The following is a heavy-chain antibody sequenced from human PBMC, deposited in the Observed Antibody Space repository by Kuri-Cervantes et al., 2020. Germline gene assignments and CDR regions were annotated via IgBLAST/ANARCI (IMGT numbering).Heavy chain of an antibody. J-gene: IGHJ4*02. D-gene: IGHD3-22*01. CDR1: GGSISSYYW. CDR2: IYWDDDK. CDR3: AHRRVSSGYPFDY. V-gene: IGHV2-5*08. Sequence: TLSLTCTVSGGSISSYYWSWIRQPPGKALEWLALIYWDDDKRYSPSLKSRLTITKDTSKNQVVLTMTNMDPVDTATYYCAHRRVSSGYPFDYWGQGTLVTVSS.